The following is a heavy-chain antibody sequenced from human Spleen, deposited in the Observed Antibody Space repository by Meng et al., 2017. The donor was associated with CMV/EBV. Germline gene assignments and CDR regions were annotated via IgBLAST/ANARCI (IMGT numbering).Heavy chain of an antibody. J-gene: IGHJ5*02. D-gene: IGHD3-3*01. V-gene: IGHV3-73*01. Sequence: SAIHWDSQAAGKGLEWVGRIGSKSNNYATAFAASVKGRFSISRDDSENTAFLQMNSLKTEDTAVYYCTRQSQMYYDFWSGSTVPFDPWGQGTLVTVSS. CDR1: SA. CDR3: TRQSQMYYDFWSGSTVPFDP. CDR2: IGSKSNNYAT.